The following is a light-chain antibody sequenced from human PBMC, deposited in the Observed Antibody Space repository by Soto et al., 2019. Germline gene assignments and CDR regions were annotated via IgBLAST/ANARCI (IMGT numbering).Light chain of an antibody. J-gene: IGLJ7*01. Sequence: QAVVTQSPSASASLGASVKLTCTLSSGHSNYAIAWHQQQPEKGPRYLMKVNSGGSHIKGDGIPDRFSGSSPGAERYLFISSLQSEDEADYYCQTWGTGSAIVVFGGGTQLTVL. CDR3: QTWGTGSAIVV. V-gene: IGLV4-69*01. CDR1: SGHSNYA. CDR2: VNSGGSH.